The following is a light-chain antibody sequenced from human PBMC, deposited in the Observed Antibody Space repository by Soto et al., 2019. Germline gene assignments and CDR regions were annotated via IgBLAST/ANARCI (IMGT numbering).Light chain of an antibody. CDR3: QQYGSSLYT. CDR2: GAS. Sequence: EIVLTQSPGTLSLSPGERATLSCRASQSVSSSYLAWYQQKPGQAPRLLIYGASSRATVIPDRFSGSGSGTDFTLTISRLEPEDLAVYYCQQYGSSLYTFGQGTKLEIK. J-gene: IGKJ2*01. V-gene: IGKV3-20*01. CDR1: QSVSSSY.